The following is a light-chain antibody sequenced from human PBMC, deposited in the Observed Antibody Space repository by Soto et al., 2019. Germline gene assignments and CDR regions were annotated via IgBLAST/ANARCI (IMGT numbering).Light chain of an antibody. Sequence: QSVLTQPASVSGSPGQSITISCTGTSSDVGRYNYVSWYQQHPGKAPKLMIYEVTNRPSGVSNRFSGSKSGNTASLTISGLQAEDEADYYCSSYTSISTWVFGGGTKVTVL. V-gene: IGLV2-14*01. CDR2: EVT. CDR3: SSYTSISTWV. J-gene: IGLJ3*02. CDR1: SSDVGRYNY.